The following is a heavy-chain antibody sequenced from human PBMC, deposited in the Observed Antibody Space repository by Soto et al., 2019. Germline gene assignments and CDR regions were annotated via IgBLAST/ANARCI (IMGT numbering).Heavy chain of an antibody. CDR2: ISGSGSTI. V-gene: IGHV3-23*01. CDR3: AKVFYYYDSSGYYYFDY. J-gene: IGHJ4*02. D-gene: IGHD3-22*01. CDR1: GFTFSSYA. Sequence: PGGSLRLSCAASGFTFSSYAVSWVRQAPGKGPEWISSISGSGSTIYYADSVKGRFTISRDNSKNTLYLQMSSLRAEDTAVYYCAKVFYYYDSSGYYYFDYWGQGNLVTVSS.